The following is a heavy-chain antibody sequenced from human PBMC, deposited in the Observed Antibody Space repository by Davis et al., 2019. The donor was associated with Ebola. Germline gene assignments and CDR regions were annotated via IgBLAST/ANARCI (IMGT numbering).Heavy chain of an antibody. D-gene: IGHD5-18*01. CDR1: GGSISSYY. CDR2: IYYSGST. V-gene: IGHV4-59*08. Sequence: PGGSLSLTCTVSGGSISSYYWSWIRQPPGKGLEWIGYIYYSGSTNYNPSLKSRVTIPVDTSKNQFSLKLSSVTAADTAVYYCARVKSYGYDYWGQGTLVTVSS. J-gene: IGHJ4*02. CDR3: ARVKSYGYDY.